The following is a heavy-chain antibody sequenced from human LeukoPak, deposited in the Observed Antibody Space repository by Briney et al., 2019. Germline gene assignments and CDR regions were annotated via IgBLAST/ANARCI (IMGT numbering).Heavy chain of an antibody. D-gene: IGHD1-26*01. V-gene: IGHV1-18*01. Sequence: ASVKVSCKASGYTFNNYGIIWVRQAPGQGLEWMGWISTYNGNTNYAQNFQGRVTMTTDTSTSTAYMELRSLRSEDTAVYYCASISGSYSVGYFDYWGQGTLVTVSS. CDR1: GYTFNNYG. CDR3: ASISGSYSVGYFDY. CDR2: ISTYNGNT. J-gene: IGHJ4*02.